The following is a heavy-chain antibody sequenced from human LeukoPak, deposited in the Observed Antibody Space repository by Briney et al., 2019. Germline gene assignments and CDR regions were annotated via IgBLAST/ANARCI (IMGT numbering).Heavy chain of an antibody. CDR1: GFTVSSNY. Sequence: GSLRLSCAASGFTVSSNYMSWVRQAPGKGLEWVSVIYSGGSTYYADSVKGRFTISRDNSKNTLYLQMNSLRAEDTAVYYCASGVLLWFGAFDHWGQGTLVTVSS. V-gene: IGHV3-53*01. CDR3: ASGVLLWFGAFDH. J-gene: IGHJ4*02. D-gene: IGHD3-10*01. CDR2: IYSGGST.